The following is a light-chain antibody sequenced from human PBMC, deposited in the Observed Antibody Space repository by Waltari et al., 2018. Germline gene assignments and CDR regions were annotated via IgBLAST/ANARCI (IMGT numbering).Light chain of an antibody. CDR3: QQLNSYQWT. J-gene: IGKJ1*01. CDR2: AAS. Sequence: TQLTQSPSSLSASVGDRVTITCRVSQGINNYLACYQQKPGKAPKRLIYAASTLQSGVPSIFSGSGSGTEFTLTISSLQPEDFATYYCQQLNSYQWTFGQGTKVEIK. V-gene: IGKV1-9*01. CDR1: QGINNY.